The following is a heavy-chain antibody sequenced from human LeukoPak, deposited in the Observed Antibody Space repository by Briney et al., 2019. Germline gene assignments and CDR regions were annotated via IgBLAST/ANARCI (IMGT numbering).Heavy chain of an antibody. CDR1: GFTFGGYG. D-gene: IGHD1/OR15-1a*01. J-gene: IGHJ4*02. V-gene: IGHV3-33*01. CDR2: IAYDGSRS. Sequence: GGSLRLSCAGSGFTFGGYGMHWFRQTPGKGLEWVAVIAYDGSRSFYADSVKGRFTISRDNSKNTMSVQMDDLRAEDTAVYYCTRCNNDHFDYWGQGTLVTVSS. CDR3: TRCNNDHFDY.